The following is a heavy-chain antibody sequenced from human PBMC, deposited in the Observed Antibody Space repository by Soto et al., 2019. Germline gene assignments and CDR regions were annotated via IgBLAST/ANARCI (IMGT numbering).Heavy chain of an antibody. J-gene: IGHJ6*02. CDR2: IYSTGSS. V-gene: IGHV4-30-4*01. CDR3: ARFGLSCTNGVCENLNYYYGMDV. D-gene: IGHD2-8*01. Sequence: SETLSLTCTVSGGSISSGNYYWSWIRQSPGKGLEWIGYIYSTGSSYYNPSLRSRVSMSVDTSKNQFSLNLSSVTAADTAVYYCARFGLSCTNGVCENLNYYYGMDVWGQGTTVTVSS. CDR1: GGSISSGNYY.